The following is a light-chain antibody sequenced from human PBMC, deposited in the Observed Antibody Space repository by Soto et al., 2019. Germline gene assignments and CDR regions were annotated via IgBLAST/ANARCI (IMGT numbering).Light chain of an antibody. J-gene: IGLJ3*02. Sequence: QSALTQPASVSGSPGQSITISCTGTSSDVGGYNYVSWYQQYPGRAPKLMIYEVNIRPSGISNRFSGSKSGNTASLTISGLQAEDEADYYCSSFTSSSTQVLGGGTKVTVL. CDR2: EVN. V-gene: IGLV2-14*01. CDR3: SSFTSSSTQV. CDR1: SSDVGGYNY.